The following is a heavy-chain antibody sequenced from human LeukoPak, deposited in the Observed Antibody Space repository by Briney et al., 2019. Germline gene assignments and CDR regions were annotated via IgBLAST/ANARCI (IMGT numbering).Heavy chain of an antibody. CDR3: ARARGGTYLDY. D-gene: IGHD1-1*01. Sequence: GGSLRLSCAASGFTFSSYGMHWVRQAPGKGLEWVAVIWYDGSNKYYADSVKGRFTISRDNSKSTLYLQMNSLRAEDTAVYYCARARGGTYLDYWGQGTLVTVSS. CDR2: IWYDGSNK. J-gene: IGHJ4*02. V-gene: IGHV3-33*01. CDR1: GFTFSSYG.